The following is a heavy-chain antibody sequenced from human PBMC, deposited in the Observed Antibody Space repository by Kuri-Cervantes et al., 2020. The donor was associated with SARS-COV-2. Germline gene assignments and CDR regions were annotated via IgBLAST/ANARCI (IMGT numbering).Heavy chain of an antibody. J-gene: IGHJ6*03. CDR1: GFTFSSYS. CDR2: ISSSSSYI. V-gene: IGHV3-21*01. CDR3: ARRIRIAARPHYMDV. D-gene: IGHD6-6*01. Sequence: LSLTCAASGFTFSSYSMNWVRQAPGKGLEWVSSISSSSSYIYYADSVKGRSTISRDNAKNSLYLQMNSLRAEDTAVYYCARRIRIAARPHYMDVWGKGTTVTVSS.